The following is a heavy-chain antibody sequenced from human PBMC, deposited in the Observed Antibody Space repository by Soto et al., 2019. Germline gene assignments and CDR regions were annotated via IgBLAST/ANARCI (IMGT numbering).Heavy chain of an antibody. CDR1: GYTFIGYY. V-gene: IGHV1-2*04. J-gene: IGHJ6*02. D-gene: IGHD3-10*01. Sequence: SVKVSCEASGYTFIGYYIHWGRQAPVQGLEWMGWINPNSGGTNYAQRFQGWVTMTRDRSISTAYMELSRLKSDDTAVYYCARVGGGLASLGYYGMDVWGQGTTVTVSS. CDR2: INPNSGGT. CDR3: ARVGGGLASLGYYGMDV.